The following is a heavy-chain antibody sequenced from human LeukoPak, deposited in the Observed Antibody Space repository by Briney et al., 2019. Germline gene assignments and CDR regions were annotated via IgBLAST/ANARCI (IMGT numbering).Heavy chain of an antibody. CDR2: ISYDGSNK. V-gene: IGHV3-30*04. J-gene: IGHJ3*02. CDR1: GFTFSSYA. Sequence: GGSLRLSCAASGFTFSSYAMHWVRQAPGKGLEWVAVISYDGSNKYCADSVKGRFTISRDNSKNTLYPQMNSLRAEDTAVYYCARDRVAFDIWGQATMVTVSS. CDR3: ARDRVAFDI.